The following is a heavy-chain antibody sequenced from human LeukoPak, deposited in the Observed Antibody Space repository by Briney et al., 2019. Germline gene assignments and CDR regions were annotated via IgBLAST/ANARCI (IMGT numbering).Heavy chain of an antibody. D-gene: IGHD3-22*01. CDR1: GYTFTSYG. V-gene: IGHV1-18*01. CDR3: ARDVLRYYYDSSGLNAFDI. Sequence: ASVKVSCKASGYTFTSYGISWVRQAPGQGLEWMGWISAYNGNTNYAQKLQGRVTMTTDASTSTAYMELRSLRSDDTAVYYCARDVLRYYYDSSGLNAFDIWGQGTMVTVSS. CDR2: ISAYNGNT. J-gene: IGHJ3*02.